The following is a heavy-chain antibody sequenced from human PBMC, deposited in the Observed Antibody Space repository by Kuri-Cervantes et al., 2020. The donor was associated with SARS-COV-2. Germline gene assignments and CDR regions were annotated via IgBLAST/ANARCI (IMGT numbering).Heavy chain of an antibody. CDR3: ARDVVIIDAPGDH. Sequence: ASVKVSCKASGYTFTRNFMHWVRQAPGQGPEWLGVINPGGGSTTYAQKFQGRITMTSDTSTSTVDMELSSLTSEDTAVYYCARDVVIIDAPGDHWGHGTLVTVSS. V-gene: IGHV1-46*01. CDR1: GYTFTRNF. CDR2: INPGGGST. D-gene: IGHD2/OR15-2a*01. J-gene: IGHJ4*01.